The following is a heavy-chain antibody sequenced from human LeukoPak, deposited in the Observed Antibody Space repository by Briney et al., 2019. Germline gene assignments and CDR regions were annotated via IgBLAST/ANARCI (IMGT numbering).Heavy chain of an antibody. CDR2: IIPIFGTA. J-gene: IGHJ4*02. Sequence: SVKVSCKASGGTFSSYAISWVRQAPGQGLEWMGGIIPIFGTANYAQKFQGRVTITADESTSTAYMELSSLRSEDTAVYYCAAQGYCSSTSCYTVMDYRGQGTLVTVSS. D-gene: IGHD2-2*02. CDR3: AAQGYCSSTSCYTVMDY. CDR1: GGTFSSYA. V-gene: IGHV1-69*01.